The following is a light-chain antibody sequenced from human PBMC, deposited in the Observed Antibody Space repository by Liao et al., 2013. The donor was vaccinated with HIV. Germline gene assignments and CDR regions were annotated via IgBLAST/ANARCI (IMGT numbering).Light chain of an antibody. CDR1: KLGNKY. Sequence: SYELTQPPSVSVSPGQTASITCSGDKLGNKYTCWYQQKPGQSPLLVIYQDSKRPSGIPERFSGSNSGTTATLTISGTQAMDEADYYCQAWDSSTPLYVFGTGTKVTVL. V-gene: IGLV3-1*01. CDR3: QAWDSSTPLYV. CDR2: QDS. J-gene: IGLJ1*01.